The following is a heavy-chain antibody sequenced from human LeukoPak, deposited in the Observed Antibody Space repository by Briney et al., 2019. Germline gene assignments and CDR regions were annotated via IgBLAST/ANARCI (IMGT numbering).Heavy chain of an antibody. D-gene: IGHD2-2*01. Sequence: GGSLRLSCAASGLTFSSYGMSWVRQAPGRGLEWVSAISTTGGTTYYADSVRGRFTISRDNSRNTLYLQMNSLRAEDTAIYYCVKHSAPVLAAARFDYWGQGNLVTVSS. CDR2: ISTTGGTT. CDR3: VKHSAPVLAAARFDY. J-gene: IGHJ4*02. CDR1: GLTFSSYG. V-gene: IGHV3-23*01.